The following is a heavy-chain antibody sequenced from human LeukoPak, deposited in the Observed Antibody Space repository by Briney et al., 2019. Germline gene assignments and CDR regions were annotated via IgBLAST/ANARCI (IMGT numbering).Heavy chain of an antibody. Sequence: SETLSLTCTVSGGSISSGGYYWRWIRQHPGKGLEWIGYIYYSGSTYYNPSLKSRVTISVDTSKNQFSLKLSSVTAADTAVYYCARTVVAEMTRWFDPWGQGTLVTVSS. V-gene: IGHV4-31*03. CDR1: GGSISSGGYY. CDR3: ARTVVAEMTRWFDP. J-gene: IGHJ5*02. CDR2: IYYSGST. D-gene: IGHD2-15*01.